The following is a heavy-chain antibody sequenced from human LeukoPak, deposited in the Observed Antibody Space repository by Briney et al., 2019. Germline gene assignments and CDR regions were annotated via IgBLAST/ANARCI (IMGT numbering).Heavy chain of an antibody. J-gene: IGHJ4*02. Sequence: PSQTLSLTCTVSSGSIRSSNYYWGWIRQPPGKGLQWIGSTYYSGNTYYNPSLKSRVTISVDTSKNQFSLKLSSVTAADTAVYYCARDSPYGNDYWGQGALVTVSS. V-gene: IGHV4-39*07. CDR3: ARDSPYGNDY. CDR1: SGSIRSSNYY. D-gene: IGHD1-26*01. CDR2: TYYSGNT.